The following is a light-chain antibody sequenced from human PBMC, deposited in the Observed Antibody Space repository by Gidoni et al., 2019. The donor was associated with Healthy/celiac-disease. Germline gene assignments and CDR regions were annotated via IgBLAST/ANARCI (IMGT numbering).Light chain of an antibody. CDR1: QSVSSN. CDR3: QQYNNWPPVT. V-gene: IGKV3-15*01. J-gene: IGKJ4*01. CDR2: GAS. Sequence: EIVMTHPPATLSVSPGERATLSCRASQSVSSNLAWYQQKPGQAPRLLIYGASTRATGIPARVSGSGSGTEFTLTISSLQSEDFAVYYCQQYNNWPPVTFGGGTKVEIK.